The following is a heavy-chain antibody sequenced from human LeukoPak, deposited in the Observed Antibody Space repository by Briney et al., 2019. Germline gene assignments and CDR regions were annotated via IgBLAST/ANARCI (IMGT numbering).Heavy chain of an antibody. V-gene: IGHV3-21*01. CDR1: GFTFSSYS. CDR2: ISSSSSYI. Sequence: RGSLRLSCAASGFTFSSYSMNWVRQAPGKGLEWVSSISSSSSYIYYADSVKGRFTISRDSAKNSLYLQMNSLRAEDTAVYYCARVGHGGDYLAIDYWGQGTLVTVSS. D-gene: IGHD4-17*01. CDR3: ARVGHGGDYLAIDY. J-gene: IGHJ4*02.